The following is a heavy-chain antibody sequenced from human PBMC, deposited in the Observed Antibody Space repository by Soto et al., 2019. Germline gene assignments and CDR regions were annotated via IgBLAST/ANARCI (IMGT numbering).Heavy chain of an antibody. D-gene: IGHD3-3*01. CDR1: GYTFXSYG. CDR3: ARDKGEYYDFWSGYQAPHYYYSGLDV. CDR2: ISAYNGNT. Sequence: ASVKVXCKASGYTFXSYGISWVRQXPGQGLEWMGWISAYNGNTNYAQKLQGRVTMTTDTSTSTAYMELRSLRSDDTAVYYCARDKGEYYDFWSGYQAPHYYYSGLDVWGQGTTVTVSS. V-gene: IGHV1-18*01. J-gene: IGHJ6*02.